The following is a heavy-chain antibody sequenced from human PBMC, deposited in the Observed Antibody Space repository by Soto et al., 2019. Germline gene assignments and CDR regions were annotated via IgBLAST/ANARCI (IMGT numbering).Heavy chain of an antibody. CDR2: IYYSGST. CDR1: GDSINSDRYY. D-gene: IGHD3-10*01. CDR3: ARTDYGSGLPDY. Sequence: LSLTCTVSGDSINSDRYYWSWIRQHPGKHLEWIGYIYYSGSTYYNPSLKSRITTSVDTSKHHFSLKLTSVTAADTAIYYCARTDYGSGLPDYWGRGTLVTVYS. J-gene: IGHJ4*02. V-gene: IGHV4-31*03.